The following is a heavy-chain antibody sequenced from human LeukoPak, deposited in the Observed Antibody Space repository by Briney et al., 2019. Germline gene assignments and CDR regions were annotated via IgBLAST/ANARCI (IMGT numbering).Heavy chain of an antibody. J-gene: IGHJ3*02. CDR3: SKDPNGDYVGAFDM. V-gene: IGHV3-23*01. D-gene: IGHD4-17*01. CDR1: GLTFSNYA. CDR2: ITGSGRGT. Sequence: PGGSLRLSCTASGLTFSNYATTWVRQAPGKGLEWVSSITGSGRGTYYADSVKGRFSVSRDNYQNTVFLHMNSLRADDTALYYCSKDPNGDYVGAFDMWGPGTMVTVSS.